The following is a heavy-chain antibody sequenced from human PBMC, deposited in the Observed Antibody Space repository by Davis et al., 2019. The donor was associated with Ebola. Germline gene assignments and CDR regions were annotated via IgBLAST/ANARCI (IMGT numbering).Heavy chain of an antibody. V-gene: IGHV3-23*01. CDR3: AKLEGFKGWFDP. Sequence: GGSLRLSCAATGFTFSSYEMNWVRQAPGKGLEWVSAISGSGGSTYYADSVKGRFTISRDNSKNTLYLQMNSLRAEDTAVYYCAKLEGFKGWFDPWGQGTLVTVSS. J-gene: IGHJ5*02. D-gene: IGHD3-3*01. CDR1: GFTFSSYE. CDR2: ISGSGGST.